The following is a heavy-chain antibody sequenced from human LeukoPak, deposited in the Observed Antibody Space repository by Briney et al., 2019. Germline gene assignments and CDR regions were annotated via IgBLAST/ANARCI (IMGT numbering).Heavy chain of an antibody. CDR3: ARLRSGYSPPQYFQH. J-gene: IGHJ1*01. D-gene: IGHD3-3*01. CDR2: VNTDGSST. V-gene: IGHV3-74*01. Sequence: GGSLRLSCAASGFTFSSYWMHWVRQAPGKGLLWVSRVNTDGSSTSYADSGKGRFTISRDNAKNTLYLQMTSLRADATAEYYCARLRSGYSPPQYFQHWRQGTLVPVSS. CDR1: GFTFSSYW.